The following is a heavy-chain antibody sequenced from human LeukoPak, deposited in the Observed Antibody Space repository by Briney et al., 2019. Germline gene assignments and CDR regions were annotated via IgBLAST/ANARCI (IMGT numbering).Heavy chain of an antibody. D-gene: IGHD5-18*01. Sequence: PGGSLRPSCAASGFTFSSYAMSWVRQAPGKGLEWVSAISGSGGSTYHADSVKGRFTISRDNSKNTLYLQMNSLRAEDTAVYYCAKDPITGYSYGYYGYWGQGTLVTVSS. CDR1: GFTFSSYA. J-gene: IGHJ4*02. CDR2: ISGSGGST. CDR3: AKDPITGYSYGYYGY. V-gene: IGHV3-23*01.